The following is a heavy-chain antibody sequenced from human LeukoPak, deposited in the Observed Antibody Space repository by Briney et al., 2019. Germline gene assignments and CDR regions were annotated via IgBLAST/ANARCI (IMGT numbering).Heavy chain of an antibody. D-gene: IGHD3-9*01. CDR3: ARGSYDTPSRS. CDR2: IYYSGST. CDR1: GGSISSYY. J-gene: IGHJ4*02. V-gene: IGHV4-59*01. Sequence: PSETLSLTCTVSGGSISSYYWSWLRQPPGKGLEWIGYIYYSGSTNYNPSLKSRVTISVDTSKNQFSLKLSSVTAADTAVYYCARGSYDTPSRSWGQGTLVTVSS.